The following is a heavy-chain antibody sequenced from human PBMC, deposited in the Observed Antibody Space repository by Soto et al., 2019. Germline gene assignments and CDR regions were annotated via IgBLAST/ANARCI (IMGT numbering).Heavy chain of an antibody. Sequence: GTSVKPSCEACGYAFTSNAMHWVRQAPKQRLEWMGWINAGNGNTKYSQKFQGRVTIIRDTSASTAYMELSSLRSADTAVYYCARDPGDSYGYNWGQGILLTGSS. CDR3: ARDPGDSYGYN. CDR1: GYAFTSNA. V-gene: IGHV1-3*01. CDR2: INAGNGNT. J-gene: IGHJ4*02. D-gene: IGHD5-18*01.